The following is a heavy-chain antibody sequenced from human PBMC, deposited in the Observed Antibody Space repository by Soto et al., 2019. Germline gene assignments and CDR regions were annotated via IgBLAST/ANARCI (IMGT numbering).Heavy chain of an antibody. CDR3: AGGYCGGDCYSPRLYYYGMDV. D-gene: IGHD2-21*02. CDR2: IIHTGNT. Sequence: PSETLSLTCAVYSGSFSGYYWTWSRQPPGKGLEWIGQIIHTGNTNYNPSLKSRVTISEDTSKNQFSLKLTSVTAADTAMYYCAGGYCGGDCYSPRLYYYGMDVWGQGTTVTVSS. CDR1: SGSFSGYY. V-gene: IGHV4-34*12. J-gene: IGHJ6*02.